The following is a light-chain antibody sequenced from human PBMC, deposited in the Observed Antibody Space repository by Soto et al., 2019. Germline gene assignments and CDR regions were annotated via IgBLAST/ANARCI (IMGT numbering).Light chain of an antibody. V-gene: IGKV1-33*01. CDR3: QQYDNKFT. J-gene: IGKJ3*01. CDR1: QNINNY. Sequence: QMTQSPSSLSASVGDRVIITCQASQNINNYLNWYQHKPGKAPKLLIYDASNLETGVPSRFSGSGSGTHCTFTISSLQPEDIATYYCQQYDNKFTFGPGTKVHF. CDR2: DAS.